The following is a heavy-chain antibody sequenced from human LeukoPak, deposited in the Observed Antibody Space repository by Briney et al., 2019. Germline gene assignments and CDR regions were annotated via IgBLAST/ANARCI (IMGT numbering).Heavy chain of an antibody. Sequence: PSETLSLTCTVSGGSISSSSYYWGWIRQPPGKGLEWIGSIYYSGSTYYNPSLKSRVTISVDTSKNQFSLKLSSVTAADTAVYYCARGDGGSYSSDAFDIWGQGTMVTVSS. V-gene: IGHV4-39*07. D-gene: IGHD1-26*01. CDR1: GGSISSSSYY. CDR2: IYYSGST. CDR3: ARGDGGSYSSDAFDI. J-gene: IGHJ3*02.